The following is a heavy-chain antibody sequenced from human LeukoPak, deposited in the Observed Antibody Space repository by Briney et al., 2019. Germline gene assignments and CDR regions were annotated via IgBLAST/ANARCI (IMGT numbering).Heavy chain of an antibody. D-gene: IGHD3-10*01. CDR1: GESFSGYY. CDR2: INHSGST. Sequence: NSSETLSLTCAVYGESFSGYYWSWIRQPPGKGLEWIGEINHSGSTNYNPSLKSRVTISVDTSKNQFSLKLSSVTAADTAVYYCARVPYYRRGFDYWGQGTLVTVSS. V-gene: IGHV4-34*01. CDR3: ARVPYYRRGFDY. J-gene: IGHJ4*02.